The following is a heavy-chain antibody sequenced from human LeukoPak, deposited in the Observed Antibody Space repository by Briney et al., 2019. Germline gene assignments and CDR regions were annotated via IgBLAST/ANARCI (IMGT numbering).Heavy chain of an antibody. CDR3: AKVANYDFWSGYYNPFDY. D-gene: IGHD3-3*01. J-gene: IGHJ4*02. CDR2: ISGSGGST. Sequence: PGGSLRLSCAASGFTFSSYAMSWVRQAPVKGLEWVSAISGSGGSTYYADSVKGRFTISRDNSKNTLYLQMSSLRAEDTAVYYCAKVANYDFWSGYYNPFDYWGQGTLVTVSS. CDR1: GFTFSSYA. V-gene: IGHV3-23*01.